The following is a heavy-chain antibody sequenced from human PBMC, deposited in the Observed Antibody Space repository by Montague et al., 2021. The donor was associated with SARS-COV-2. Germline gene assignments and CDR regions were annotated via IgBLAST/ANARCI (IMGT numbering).Heavy chain of an antibody. D-gene: IGHD3-10*01. CDR1: GDSVSSNSVA. Sequence: CAISGDSVSSNSVAWNWIRQSPSRGLEWLGRTYYRSKWYNDYAVSVKSRITINPDTSKNQFSLQLNSVTPEDTAVYYCARGIWFGELFTGYYYYGMDVWGQGTTVTVSS. V-gene: IGHV6-1*01. J-gene: IGHJ6*02. CDR2: TYYRSKWYN. CDR3: ARGIWFGELFTGYYYYGMDV.